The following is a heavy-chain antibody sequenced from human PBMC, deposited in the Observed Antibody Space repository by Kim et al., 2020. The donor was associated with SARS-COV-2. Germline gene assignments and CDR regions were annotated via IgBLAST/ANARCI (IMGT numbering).Heavy chain of an antibody. CDR1: GGSISSSSYY. Sequence: SETLSLTCTVSGGSISSSSYYWGWIRQPPGKGLEWIGSIYYSGSTYYNPSLKSRVTISVDTSKNQFSLKLSSVTAADTAVYYCARLSTYYYDSSGYPTDAFDIWGQGTMVTVSS. V-gene: IGHV4-39*01. CDR2: IYYSGST. CDR3: ARLSTYYYDSSGYPTDAFDI. J-gene: IGHJ3*02. D-gene: IGHD3-22*01.